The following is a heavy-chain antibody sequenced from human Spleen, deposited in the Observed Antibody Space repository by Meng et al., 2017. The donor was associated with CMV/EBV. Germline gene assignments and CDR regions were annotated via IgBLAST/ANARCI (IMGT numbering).Heavy chain of an antibody. CDR3: AKDSAHYYDSSGYLNY. CDR2: ISWNSGSI. J-gene: IGHJ4*02. CDR1: GFTFDDYA. V-gene: IGHV3-9*01. Sequence: GGSLRLSCAASGFTFDDYAMHWVRQAPGKGLEWVSGISWNSGSIGYADSVKGRFTISRDNAKNSLYLQMNSLRAEDTALYYCAKDSAHYYDSSGYLNYWGQGTLVTVSS. D-gene: IGHD3-22*01.